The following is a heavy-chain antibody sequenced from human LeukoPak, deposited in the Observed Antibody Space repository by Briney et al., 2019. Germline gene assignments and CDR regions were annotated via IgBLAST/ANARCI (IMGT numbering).Heavy chain of an antibody. J-gene: IGHJ6*03. CDR2: ISSSSSYI. CDR1: GFTFSSYS. D-gene: IGHD3-10*01. Sequence: GGSLRLSCAASGFTFSSYSMNWVRQAPGKGLEWVSSISSSSSYIYYADSVKGRFTISRDNAKNSLYLQMNSLRAEDTAVYYCAKGVGGSANHYYMDVWGKGTTVTVSS. V-gene: IGHV3-21*01. CDR3: AKGVGGSANHYYMDV.